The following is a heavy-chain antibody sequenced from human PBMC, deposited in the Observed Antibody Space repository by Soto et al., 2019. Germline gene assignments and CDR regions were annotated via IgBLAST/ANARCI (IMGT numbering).Heavy chain of an antibody. V-gene: IGHV4-59*01. CDR2: IYYNGNT. CDR3: ARAAYGSGNYYAPYYFYGLDV. CDR1: RVSLSRYY. Sequence: TLSLTCSVPRVSLSRYYWSWIRQPPGKGLEWIGYIYYNGNTIYDPSLKMRVTMSVDASKNQVSFSLTAVTVADTAVYYCARAAYGSGNYYAPYYFYGLDVLGQGTSVTVSS. D-gene: IGHD3-10*01. J-gene: IGHJ6*02.